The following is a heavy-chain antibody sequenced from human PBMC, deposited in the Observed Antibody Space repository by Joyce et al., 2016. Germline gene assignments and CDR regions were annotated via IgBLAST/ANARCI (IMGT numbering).Heavy chain of an antibody. CDR3: ARDMGDLSDNWYRVDVFDI. J-gene: IGHJ3*02. D-gene: IGHD3-16*01. V-gene: IGHV4-61*01. CDR2: VYFSGRT. Sequence: QVQLQESGPGLVKPSETLSLTCSVSGGSFNSGSFDWSWLRQSPGKGLEWIGYVYFSGRTEYTPPHKSRVTISVNGSKNQFSRRLTSVTAAISAMYFCARDMGDLSDNWYRVDVFDIWGPGTMVTVSS. CDR1: GGSFNSGSFD.